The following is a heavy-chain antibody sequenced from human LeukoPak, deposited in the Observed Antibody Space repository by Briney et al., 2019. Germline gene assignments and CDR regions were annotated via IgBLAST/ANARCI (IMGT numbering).Heavy chain of an antibody. CDR1: GYTLTELS. CDR2: FDPEDGET. J-gene: IGHJ4*02. V-gene: IGHV1-24*01. CDR3: ATDIFADIAVAGKATGY. D-gene: IGHD6-19*01. Sequence: GASVKVSCKVSGYTLTELSKHWVRQAPGKGLEWMGGFDPEDGETIYAQKFQGRVTMTEDTSTDTAYMELSSLRSEDTAVYYCATDIFADIAVAGKATGYWGQGTLVTVSS.